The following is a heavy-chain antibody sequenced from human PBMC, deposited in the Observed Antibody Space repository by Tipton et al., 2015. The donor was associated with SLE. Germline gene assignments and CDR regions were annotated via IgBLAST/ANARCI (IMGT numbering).Heavy chain of an antibody. Sequence: QLVQSGAEVKKPGASVKVSCKASGYTFTGYYMHRVRQAPGQGLEWMGRINPNSGGTNYAQKFQGRVTMTRDTSISTAYTELSRLRSDDTAVYYCARGEGPVTHGYYYYMVVWGIGTTVTVSS. V-gene: IGHV1-2*06. CDR3: ARGEGPVTHGYYYYMVV. CDR2: INPNSGGT. D-gene: IGHD4-11*01. J-gene: IGHJ6*03. CDR1: GYTFTGYY.